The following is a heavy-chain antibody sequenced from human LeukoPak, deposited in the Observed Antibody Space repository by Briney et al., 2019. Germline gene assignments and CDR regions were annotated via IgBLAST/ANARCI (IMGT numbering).Heavy chain of an antibody. Sequence: GGSLRLSCAASGFTVSSNYMYWVRQPPGKGLEWVSVIYSGGNTHYADSVKGRFTISRDNSKNTLYLQMNSLRAEDTAVYYCAKPLTYYFDYWGQGTLVTVSS. D-gene: IGHD3-9*01. J-gene: IGHJ4*02. CDR2: IYSGGNT. V-gene: IGHV3-66*04. CDR1: GFTVSSNY. CDR3: AKPLTYYFDY.